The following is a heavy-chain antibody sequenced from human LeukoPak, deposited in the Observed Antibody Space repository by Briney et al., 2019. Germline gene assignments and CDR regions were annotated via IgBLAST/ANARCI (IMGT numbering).Heavy chain of an antibody. CDR2: INHSGST. CDR3: ARGEDFLFDC. CDR1: GGSFSGYY. V-gene: IGHV4-34*01. Sequence: SETLSLTCAVYGGSFSGYYRSWIRQPPGKGLEWIGEINHSGSTNYNPSLKSRVTISVDTSKNQFSLKLSSVTAADTAVYYCARGEDFLFDCWGQGTLVTVSS. J-gene: IGHJ4*02.